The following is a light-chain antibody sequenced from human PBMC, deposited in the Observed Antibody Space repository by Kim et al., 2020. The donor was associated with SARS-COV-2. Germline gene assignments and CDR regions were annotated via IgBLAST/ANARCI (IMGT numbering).Light chain of an antibody. CDR2: GKN. J-gene: IGLJ2*01. V-gene: IGLV3-19*01. CDR1: TLRRLS. Sequence: FVQTVMIKYQGATLRRLSASYSMQKPGQAPVRVIYGKNNRPSGIPDRFAGSSSGNTDSLTLSGAQAEDEADYYCNSRDSSGNHLVLGGGPQLTV. CDR3: NSRDSSGNHLV.